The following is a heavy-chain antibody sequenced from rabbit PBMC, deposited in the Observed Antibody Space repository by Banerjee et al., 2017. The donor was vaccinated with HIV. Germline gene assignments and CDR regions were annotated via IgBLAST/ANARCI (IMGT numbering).Heavy chain of an antibody. V-gene: IGHV1S45*01. D-gene: IGHD6-1*01. Sequence: SSYWMCWVRPAPGKGLEWIGCIGIGSGTTYYASWAKGRFTISKTSSTTVTLQMTSLTAADTATYFCARYYSYGYAGGTYAANLWGPGTLVTVS. J-gene: IGHJ4*01. CDR2: IGIGSGTT. CDR1: SSYW. CDR3: ARYYSYGYAGGTYAANL.